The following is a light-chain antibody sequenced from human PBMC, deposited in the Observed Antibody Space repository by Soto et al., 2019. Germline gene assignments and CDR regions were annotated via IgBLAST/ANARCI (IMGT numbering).Light chain of an antibody. V-gene: IGKV3-20*01. J-gene: IGKJ1*01. CDR1: QSVSSSY. CDR3: QQYDSSPWT. CDR2: GAS. Sequence: EIVLTQYTGTLSLSPGERATLSCRASQSVSSSYLAWYQQKPGQAPRLLIYGASSRATGIPDRFSGSGSGTDFTLTISRLEPEDFAVYSCQQYDSSPWTFGQGTKVDI.